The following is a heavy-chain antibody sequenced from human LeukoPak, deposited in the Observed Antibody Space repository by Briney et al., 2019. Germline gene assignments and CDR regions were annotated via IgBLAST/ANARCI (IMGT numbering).Heavy chain of an antibody. J-gene: IGHJ5*02. CDR1: GGSFSGYY. CDR3: ARERQQWLVHYRLRWFDP. CDR2: INHCGST. D-gene: IGHD6-19*01. Sequence: SETLSLICAVYGGSFSGYYWSWIPQPPGKGLGCLGEINHCGSTNYTPSLKSRVTISVDTSKNQFSLKLSSVTAADTAVYYCARERQQWLVHYRLRWFDPWGQGTLVTVSS. V-gene: IGHV4-34*01.